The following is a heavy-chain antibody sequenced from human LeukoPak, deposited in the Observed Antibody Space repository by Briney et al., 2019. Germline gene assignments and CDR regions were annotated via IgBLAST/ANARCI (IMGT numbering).Heavy chain of an antibody. D-gene: IGHD3-10*01. Sequence: SETLSLTCTVSGGSISSSSYYWGWIRQPPGKGLEWIGSIYYSGSTYYNPSLKSRVTISVDTSKNQFSLKLSSVTAADTAVYYCARRPFRGVIQGALGYWGQGTLVTVSS. V-gene: IGHV4-39*01. J-gene: IGHJ4*02. CDR2: IYYSGST. CDR3: ARRPFRGVIQGALGY. CDR1: GGSISSSSYY.